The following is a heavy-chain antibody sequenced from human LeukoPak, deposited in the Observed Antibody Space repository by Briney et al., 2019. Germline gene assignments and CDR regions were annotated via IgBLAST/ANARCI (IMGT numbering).Heavy chain of an antibody. J-gene: IGHJ4*02. CDR3: ARSNQADDY. D-gene: IGHD1-14*01. Sequence: GGSLRLSCAASGFTFSSYWMHWVRQVPGKGLVWVARINPGGSSITYADSVKGRFTISRDNAENTLYLQMDSLRAEDTGVYYCARSNQADDYWGQGTLVTVSS. CDR1: GFTFSSYW. CDR2: INPGGSSI. V-gene: IGHV3-74*01.